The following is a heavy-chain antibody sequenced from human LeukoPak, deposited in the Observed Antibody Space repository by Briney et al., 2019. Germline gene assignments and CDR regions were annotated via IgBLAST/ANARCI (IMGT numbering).Heavy chain of an antibody. CDR2: IWYDGSNK. CDR1: GFTFSSYG. D-gene: IGHD6-19*01. J-gene: IGHJ4*02. Sequence: GGSLRLSCAASGFTFSSYGMHWVRQAPGKGLEWVAVIWYDGSNKYYADSVKGRFTISRDNSKNTLYLQMNSLRAEDTAVYYCARDPRDSSGWPYYFDYWGQGTLVTVSS. CDR3: ARDPRDSSGWPYYFDY. V-gene: IGHV3-33*01.